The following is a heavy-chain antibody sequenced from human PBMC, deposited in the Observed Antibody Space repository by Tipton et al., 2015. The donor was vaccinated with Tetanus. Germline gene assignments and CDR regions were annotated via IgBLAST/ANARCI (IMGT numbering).Heavy chain of an antibody. V-gene: IGHV4-34*01. CDR2: VNQAGNT. CDR3: ARGPRTRIYDSNGYSFRYFYGMDV. Sequence: TLSLTCAVYGGSFTDYSWSWIRQPPGQGLEWIGEVNQAGNTNYIPSLKGRVTMSLDTSKSQLSLNLSSVTAADTAVYYCARGPRTRIYDSNGYSFRYFYGMDVWGLGATVTVSS. J-gene: IGHJ6*02. CDR1: GGSFTDYS. D-gene: IGHD3-22*01.